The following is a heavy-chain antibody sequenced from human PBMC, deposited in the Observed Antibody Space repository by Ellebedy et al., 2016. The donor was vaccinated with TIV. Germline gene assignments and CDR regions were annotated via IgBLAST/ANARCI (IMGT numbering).Heavy chain of an antibody. Sequence: MPSETLSLTCAVYGGSFSGYSWSWIRQSPGKGLEWIGEINHSGSTNYNPSLKSRVPISVDTSKNQFSLNLSSVTAADTAVYYCARGRRFFYYYGMDVWGQGTTVTVSS. CDR3: ARGRRFFYYYGMDV. V-gene: IGHV4-34*01. D-gene: IGHD3-3*01. CDR1: GGSFSGYS. CDR2: INHSGST. J-gene: IGHJ6*02.